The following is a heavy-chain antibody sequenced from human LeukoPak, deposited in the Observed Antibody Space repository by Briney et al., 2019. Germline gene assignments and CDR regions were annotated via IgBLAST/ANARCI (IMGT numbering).Heavy chain of an antibody. CDR1: GYTFTSYY. D-gene: IGHD2-21*02. V-gene: IGHV1-46*01. CDR3: ARDHVVVTAIPDAFDI. J-gene: IGHJ3*02. CDR2: INPSGGST. Sequence: ASVKVSCKASGYTFTSYYMHWVRQAPGQGLEWMGIINPSGGSTSYAQKFQGRVTMTRDMSTSTVYMGLSSLRSEDTAVYYCARDHVVVTAIPDAFDIWGQGTMVTVSS.